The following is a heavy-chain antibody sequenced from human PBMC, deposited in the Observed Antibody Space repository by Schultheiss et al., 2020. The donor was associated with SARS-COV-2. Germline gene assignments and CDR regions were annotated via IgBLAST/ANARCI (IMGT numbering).Heavy chain of an antibody. V-gene: IGHV1-8*01. CDR2: MNPNSGNT. CDR1: GYTFTSYD. Sequence: ASVKVSCKASGYTFTSYDINWVRQATGQGLEWMGWMNPNSGNTGYAQKFQGRVTMTRNTSISTAYMKLSSLRSEDTAVYYCARGRGVVPAARFNWFDPWGQGTLVTVSS. CDR3: ARGRGVVPAARFNWFDP. D-gene: IGHD2-2*01. J-gene: IGHJ5*02.